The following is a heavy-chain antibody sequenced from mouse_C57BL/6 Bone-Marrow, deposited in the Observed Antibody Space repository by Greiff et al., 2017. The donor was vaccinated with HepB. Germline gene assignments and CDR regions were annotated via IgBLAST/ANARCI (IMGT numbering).Heavy chain of an antibody. CDR1: GFTFSDYG. V-gene: IGHV5-15*01. CDR3: ARPLYYGSSPAWFAY. J-gene: IGHJ3*01. CDR2: ISNLAYSI. D-gene: IGHD1-1*01. Sequence: EVQGVESGGGLVQPGGSLKLSCAASGFTFSDYGMAWVRQAPRKGPEWVAFISNLAYSIYYADTVTGRFTISRENAKNTLYLEMSSLRSEDTAMYYCARPLYYGSSPAWFAYWGQGTLVTVSA.